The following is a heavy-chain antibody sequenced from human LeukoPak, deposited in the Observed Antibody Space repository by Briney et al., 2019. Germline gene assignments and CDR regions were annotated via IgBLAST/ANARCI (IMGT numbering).Heavy chain of an antibody. CDR1: GFTFSSYG. Sequence: GRSLRLSCAASGFTFSSYGMHSVRQAPGKGLEWVAVIWYDGSNKYYADSVKGRFTISRDNSKNTLYLQMNSLRAEDTAVYYCARASVLDPFDYWGQGTLVTVSS. D-gene: IGHD1-1*01. V-gene: IGHV3-33*01. CDR3: ARASVLDPFDY. CDR2: IWYDGSNK. J-gene: IGHJ4*02.